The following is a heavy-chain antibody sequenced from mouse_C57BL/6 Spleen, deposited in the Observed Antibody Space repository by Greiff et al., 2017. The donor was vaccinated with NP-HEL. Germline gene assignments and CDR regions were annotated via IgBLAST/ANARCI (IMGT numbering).Heavy chain of an antibody. J-gene: IGHJ2*01. CDR1: GYTFTSYW. V-gene: IGHV1-64*01. D-gene: IGHD1-1*01. Sequence: VQLQQSGAELVKPGASVKLSCEASGYTFTSYWMHWVKQRPGQGLEWIGMIHPNSGSNNYNEKLKSKATLTVDKASSTAYMQLSSLTSEDSAVYSCARDYYGSIDYWGQGTTLTVSS. CDR3: ARDYYGSIDY. CDR2: IHPNSGSN.